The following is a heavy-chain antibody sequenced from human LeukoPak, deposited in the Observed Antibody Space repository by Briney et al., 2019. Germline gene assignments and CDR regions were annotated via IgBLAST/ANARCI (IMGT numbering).Heavy chain of an antibody. CDR2: IRGDGNGI. CDR1: GFTLSSYW. CDR3: ARDVKDYYDSSAPFDP. V-gene: IGHV3-74*03. Sequence: GGSLRLSCAASGFTLSSYWMHWVRQAPGEGLVWVSRIRGDGNGIAYADSVKGRFTISRDNSKNTLYLQMNSLRAEDTAVYYCARDVKDYYDSSAPFDPWGQGTLVTVSS. D-gene: IGHD3-22*01. J-gene: IGHJ5*02.